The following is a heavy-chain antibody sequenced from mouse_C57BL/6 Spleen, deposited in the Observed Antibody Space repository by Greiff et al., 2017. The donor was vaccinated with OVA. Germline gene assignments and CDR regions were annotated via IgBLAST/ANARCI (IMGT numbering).Heavy chain of an antibody. CDR1: GYAFTNYL. CDR3: TGGITTVVADWYFDV. CDR2: INPGSGGT. V-gene: IGHV1-54*01. Sequence: QVQLQQSGAELVRPGTSVKVSCKASGYAFTNYLIEWVKQRPGQGLEWIGVINPGSGGTNYNEKFKGKAKLTAVTSASTAYMELSSLTNEDSAVYYCTGGITTVVADWYFDVWGTGTTVTVSS. D-gene: IGHD1-1*01. J-gene: IGHJ1*03.